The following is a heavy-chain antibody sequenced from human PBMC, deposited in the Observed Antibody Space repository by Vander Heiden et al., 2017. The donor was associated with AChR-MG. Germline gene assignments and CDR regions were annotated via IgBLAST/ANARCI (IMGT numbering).Heavy chain of an antibody. D-gene: IGHD3-10*01. V-gene: IGHV1-69*06. J-gene: IGHJ4*02. CDR3: ARVDIGSGSYYNAYYFDY. Sequence: QVQLVQSGAEVKKPGSSVKVSCKASGRTFRSYSISWVRQAPGQGLEWMGGIIPIFGTANYAQKFQGRVTITADKSTSTAYMELSSLRSEDTAVYYCARVDIGSGSYYNAYYFDYWGQGPLVTVSS. CDR1: GRTFRSYS. CDR2: IIPIFGTA.